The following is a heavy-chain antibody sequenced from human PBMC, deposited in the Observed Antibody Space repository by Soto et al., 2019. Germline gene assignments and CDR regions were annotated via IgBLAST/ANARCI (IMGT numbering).Heavy chain of an antibody. CDR3: AKDPGSSSWHFAH. D-gene: IGHD6-13*01. Sequence: EVQLLESGGGLVQPGGSLRLSCAASGITFSSYAMAWVRQAPGKGLEWVSAISTSGGTTYYADSVKGRFTISRDNSKNTLYLQMNSLRAEDTAVYYCAKDPGSSSWHFAHWGQGTLVTVSS. CDR2: ISTSGGTT. CDR1: GITFSSYA. V-gene: IGHV3-23*01. J-gene: IGHJ4*02.